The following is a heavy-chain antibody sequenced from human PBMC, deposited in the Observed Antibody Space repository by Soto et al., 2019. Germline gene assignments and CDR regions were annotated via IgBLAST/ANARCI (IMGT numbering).Heavy chain of an antibody. J-gene: IGHJ5*02. D-gene: IGHD6-19*01. Sequence: SETLSLTCTVSGGSISSYYWSWIRQPAGKGLEWIGRIYTSGSTNYNPSLKSRVTMSVDTSKNKFSLKLSSVTAADTAVYYCARDIAVAGIEWFDPWGQGTLVTVSS. CDR3: ARDIAVAGIEWFDP. CDR1: GGSISSYY. CDR2: IYTSGST. V-gene: IGHV4-4*07.